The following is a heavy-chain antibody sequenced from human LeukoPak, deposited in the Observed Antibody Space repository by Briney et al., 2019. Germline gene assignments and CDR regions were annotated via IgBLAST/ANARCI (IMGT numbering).Heavy chain of an antibody. D-gene: IGHD3-10*01. V-gene: IGHV4-34*01. Sequence: PSETLSLTCAVYGGSFSGYYWRWIRQPPPKGLEWVGEINLCGSTNYNPSVKRRVTISVDTSKNQFPLKRSSVTAADTAVYYCARGRSTMVRGVNRGAYYMDVWGKGTTVTVSS. CDR2: INLCGST. CDR1: GGSFSGYY. CDR3: ARGRSTMVRGVNRGAYYMDV. J-gene: IGHJ6*03.